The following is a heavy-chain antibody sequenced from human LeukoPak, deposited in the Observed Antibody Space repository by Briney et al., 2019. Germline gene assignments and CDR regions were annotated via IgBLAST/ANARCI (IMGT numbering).Heavy chain of an antibody. V-gene: IGHV3-74*01. J-gene: IGHJ4*02. CDR3: VRDGQRGAAAGLYLDY. CDR2: INSDGSST. CDR1: GFTFSSYW. Sequence: GGSLRLSCAASGFTFSSYWMHWVRQAPGKGLLWVSRINSDGSSTSYADSVKGRFTISRDNAKNTLYLQMNSLRAEDTAVYYCVRDGQRGAAAGLYLDYWGQGTLVTVSS. D-gene: IGHD6-13*01.